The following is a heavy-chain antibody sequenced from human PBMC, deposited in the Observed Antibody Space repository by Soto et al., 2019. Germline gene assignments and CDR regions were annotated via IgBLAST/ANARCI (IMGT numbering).Heavy chain of an antibody. V-gene: IGHV1-3*04. CDR1: GYAFSSYA. D-gene: IGHD6-19*01. Sequence: GASVKVSCKASGYAFSSYAMHWVRQAPGQRLEWMGWINIGSGNTEYSQKFQGWVTMTRDTSISTAYMELSRLRPDDTAVYYCTRTSPYSSGWYYFDYWGQGTLVTVSS. CDR2: INIGSGNT. CDR3: TRTSPYSSGWYYFDY. J-gene: IGHJ4*02.